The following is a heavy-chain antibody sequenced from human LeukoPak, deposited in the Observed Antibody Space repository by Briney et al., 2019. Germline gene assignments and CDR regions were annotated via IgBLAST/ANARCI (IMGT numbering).Heavy chain of an antibody. V-gene: IGHV3-7*01. CDR1: GLTLSSYW. J-gene: IGHJ4*02. CDR3: ARGPFVVINAPDY. CDR2: IEHHGSEK. Sequence: GGSLRLSCAASGLTLSSYWTTWVRHAPGKGLEWVANIEHHGSEKYYVDSVKGRFTISRDNAKNSLYLQMNSLRAEDTAVYYCARGPFVVINAPDYWGQGTLVTVSS. D-gene: IGHD2-21*01.